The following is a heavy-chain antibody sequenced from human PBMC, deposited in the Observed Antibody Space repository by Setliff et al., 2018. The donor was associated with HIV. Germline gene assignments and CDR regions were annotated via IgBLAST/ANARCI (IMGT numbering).Heavy chain of an antibody. D-gene: IGHD3-9*01. J-gene: IGHJ4*02. V-gene: IGHV3-23*01. CDR2: ISGSGGST. CDR1: GFRFRGHA. Sequence: GGSLRLSCVASGFRFRGHAMNWVRQAPGKGLEWVSVISGSGGSTFYADSVKGRFTISKDNSKNTVYLQMNSLRAEDTAVYYCAKGYFDWLRAGTFDYWGQGSLVTVSS. CDR3: AKGYFDWLRAGTFDY.